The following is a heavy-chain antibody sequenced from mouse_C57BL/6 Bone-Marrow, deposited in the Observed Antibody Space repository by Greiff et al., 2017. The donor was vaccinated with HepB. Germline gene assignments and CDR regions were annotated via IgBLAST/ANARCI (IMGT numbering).Heavy chain of an antibody. V-gene: IGHV1-64*01. Sequence: VQLQQPGAELVKPGASVKLSCKASGYTFTSYWMHWVKQRPGQGLEWIGMIHPNSGSTNYNEKFKSKATLTVDKSSRTAYMQLSSLTSEDSAVDECARWAPYYFDYWGQGTTLTVSS. J-gene: IGHJ2*01. CDR1: GYTFTSYW. CDR2: IHPNSGST. CDR3: ARWAPYYFDY. D-gene: IGHD3-1*01.